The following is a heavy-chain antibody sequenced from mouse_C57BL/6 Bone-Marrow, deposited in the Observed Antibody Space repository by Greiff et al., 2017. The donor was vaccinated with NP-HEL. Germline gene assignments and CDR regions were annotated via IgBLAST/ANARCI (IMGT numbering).Heavy chain of an antibody. Sequence: QVHVKQPGAELVRPGSSVKLSCKASGYTFTSYWMHWVKQRPIQGLEWIGNIDPSDSETHYNQKFKDKATLTVDKSSSTAYMQLSSLTSEDSAVYYCARLGYYPYWYFDVWGTGTTVTVSS. V-gene: IGHV1-52*01. CDR1: GYTFTSYW. CDR3: ARLGYYPYWYFDV. D-gene: IGHD2-3*01. J-gene: IGHJ1*03. CDR2: IDPSDSET.